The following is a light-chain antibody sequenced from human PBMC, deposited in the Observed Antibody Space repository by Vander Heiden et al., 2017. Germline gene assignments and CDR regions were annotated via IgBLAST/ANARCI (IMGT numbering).Light chain of an antibody. CDR1: QSISRW. CDR3: QQYNSYWT. J-gene: IGKJ1*01. V-gene: IGKV1-5*03. CDR2: KAS. Sequence: DIQMTQSPSTLSASVGDRVTITCRASQSISRWLALYQQKPGKAPKLLVYKASSLESGVPSRFSGSGSGTEFTLTISILQPDDFATYYCQQYNSYWTFGQGTKVEIK.